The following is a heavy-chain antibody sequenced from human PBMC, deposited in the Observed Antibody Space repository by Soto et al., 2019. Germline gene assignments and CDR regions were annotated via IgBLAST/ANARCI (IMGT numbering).Heavy chain of an antibody. V-gene: IGHV3-9*01. D-gene: IGHD1-26*01. J-gene: IGHJ4*02. CDR1: EFTFENYA. CDR3: AKTSAVGANFFDL. Sequence: GGSLRLSCAASEFTFENYAMHWVRQAPGKGLEWVSGITWNGGTIDYGDSVKGRFTISRDNAKNSLYLQMNSLRAEDTAIYYCAKTSAVGANFFDLWGQGTLVTVSP. CDR2: ITWNGGTI.